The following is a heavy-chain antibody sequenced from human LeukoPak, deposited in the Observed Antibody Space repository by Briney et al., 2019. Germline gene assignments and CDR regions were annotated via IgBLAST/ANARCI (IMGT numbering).Heavy chain of an antibody. CDR3: ARDHRFRGYRDIVVVPAAMPDIDY. Sequence: GGSLRLSCAASGFTFSSYGMHWVRQAPGKGLEWVAVIWYDGSNKYYADSVKGRFTISRDNSKNTLYLQMNSLRAEDTAVYYCARDHRFRGYRDIVVVPAAMPDIDYWGQGTLVTVSS. V-gene: IGHV3-33*01. CDR1: GFTFSSYG. D-gene: IGHD2-2*01. CDR2: IWYDGSNK. J-gene: IGHJ4*02.